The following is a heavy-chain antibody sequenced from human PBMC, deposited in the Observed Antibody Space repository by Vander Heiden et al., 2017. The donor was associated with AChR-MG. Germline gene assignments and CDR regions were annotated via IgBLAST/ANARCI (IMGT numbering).Heavy chain of an antibody. D-gene: IGHD1-7*01. Sequence: DVHLVESGGGLVKSGGSLRLSCAVSGITFKDAWMNWVRQAPGKGLEWIGRIKSNSDGGITDHAAPVKGRFTISRDDSKNTLYLQMDSLKTEDTGVYYCTTLGLWNYVLETWGQGSLVTVSS. CDR2: IKSNSDGGIT. CDR1: GITFKDAW. V-gene: IGHV3-15*01. J-gene: IGHJ5*02. CDR3: TTLGLWNYVLET.